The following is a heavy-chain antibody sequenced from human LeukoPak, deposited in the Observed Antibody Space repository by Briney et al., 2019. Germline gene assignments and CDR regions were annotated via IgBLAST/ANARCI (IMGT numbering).Heavy chain of an antibody. CDR3: ARDLGWFGELSEKDAFDI. Sequence: PGGSLRLSCAGSGFTLSSNWMHWVRQAPGKGLVWVSRINSDGSSTFYADSVKGRFTISRDNAKNTLYLQMNSLRAEDSAVYYCARDLGWFGELSEKDAFDIWGQGTMVTVSS. CDR2: INSDGSST. J-gene: IGHJ3*02. V-gene: IGHV3-74*01. D-gene: IGHD3-10*01. CDR1: GFTLSSNW.